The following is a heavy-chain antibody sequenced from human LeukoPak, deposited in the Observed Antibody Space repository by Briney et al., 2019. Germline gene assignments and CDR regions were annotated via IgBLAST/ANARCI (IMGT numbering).Heavy chain of an antibody. CDR2: IYYSGCT. CDR3: ATSYYDILTGPVRAFDI. J-gene: IGHJ3*02. Sequence: SETLSLTCTVSGGSISSYYWSWIRQPPGKGLEWIGYIYYSGCTNYNPSLKSRVTISVDTSKNQFSLKLSSVTAADTAVYYCATSYYDILTGPVRAFDIWGQGTMVTVSS. D-gene: IGHD3-9*01. CDR1: GGSISSYY. V-gene: IGHV4-59*01.